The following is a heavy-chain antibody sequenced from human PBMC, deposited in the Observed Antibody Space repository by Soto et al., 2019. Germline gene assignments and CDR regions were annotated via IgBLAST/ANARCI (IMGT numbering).Heavy chain of an antibody. CDR1: GYPFNKYS. V-gene: IGHV1-18*04. CDR2: ISASNGNR. CDR3: TRGHGDFAGDFDY. D-gene: IGHD4-17*01. J-gene: IGHJ4*02. Sequence: QGPLVQSRAEVKWPGASVKVSCKASGYPFNKYSISWVRQAPGQGLEWMGWISASNGNRNYAQKFQGRVTLGTDTSTSTAYMELRNLRSDDTAVYYCTRGHGDFAGDFDYWGQGTLVTVSS.